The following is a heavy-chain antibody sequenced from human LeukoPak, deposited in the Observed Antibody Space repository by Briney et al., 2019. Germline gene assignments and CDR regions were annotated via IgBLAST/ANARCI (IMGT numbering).Heavy chain of an antibody. V-gene: IGHV3-74*01. Sequence: PGGALRLSCAASGFTFSSYWMDWVRQAPGKGLVWVSRIITDGSSTSYADSVKGRFTISRDNAKNTLYMQMNSLRAEDTAVYYCARERSSGWSDYWGQGTLVAVSP. CDR1: GFTFSSYW. J-gene: IGHJ4*02. D-gene: IGHD6-19*01. CDR3: ARERSSGWSDY. CDR2: IITDGSST.